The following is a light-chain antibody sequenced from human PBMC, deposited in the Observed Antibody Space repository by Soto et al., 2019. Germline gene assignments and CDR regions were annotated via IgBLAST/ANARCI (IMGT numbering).Light chain of an antibody. Sequence: DIQMTQSPSTLSASVGDRVAIPCRASQSISTYLAWYQQKPGKAPKILIYNASNLYTGVPSRFSGSRSGTEFTLTISSLQPEDFASYYCLQDYGDSWTFGQGTKV. CDR2: NAS. V-gene: IGKV1-5*01. J-gene: IGKJ1*01. CDR1: QSISTY. CDR3: LQDYGDSWT.